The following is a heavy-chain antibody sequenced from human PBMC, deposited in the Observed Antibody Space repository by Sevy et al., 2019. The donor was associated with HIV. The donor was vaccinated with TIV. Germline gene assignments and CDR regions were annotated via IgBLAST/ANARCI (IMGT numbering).Heavy chain of an antibody. V-gene: IGHV4-4*02. CDR1: GGSISRSYW. D-gene: IGHD3-3*01. J-gene: IGHJ4*02. CDR2: VYHSGST. CDR3: ARKHQYSDFGPYFFDY. Sequence: SETLSLTCSVSGGSISRSYWWTWVRQSPGKGLEWIGEVYHSGSTNYNPSLKSRVTISVDKSKNQFSLKLTSVTAADTAIYFCARKHQYSDFGPYFFDYRGQGTLVTVSS.